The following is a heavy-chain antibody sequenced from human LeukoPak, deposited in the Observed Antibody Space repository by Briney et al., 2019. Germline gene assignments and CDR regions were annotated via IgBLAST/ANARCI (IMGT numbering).Heavy chain of an antibody. V-gene: IGHV3-30*04. J-gene: IGHJ3*02. CDR2: ISYDGSNK. CDR1: GFTFSSYA. Sequence: HSGGSLRLSCAPSGFTFSSYAMHWVRQAPGKGLEWVAVISYDGSNKYYADSVKGRFTISRDNSKHTLYLQMNSLRAEDTAVYYCARDQYCSSTSCYHSAFDIWGQGTMVTVSS. CDR3: ARDQYCSSTSCYHSAFDI. D-gene: IGHD2-2*01.